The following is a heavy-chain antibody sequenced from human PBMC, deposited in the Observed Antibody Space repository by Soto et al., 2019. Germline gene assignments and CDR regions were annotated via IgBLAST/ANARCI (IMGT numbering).Heavy chain of an antibody. CDR2: ISGSGGST. D-gene: IGHD3-22*01. J-gene: IGHJ4*02. V-gene: IGHV3-23*01. Sequence: EVQLLESGGGLVQPGGSLRLSCAASGFTFSSYAMSWVRQAPGKGLEWVSAISGSGGSTYYADSVKGRFTISRDNSKNXLYLQMNSLRAEDTAVYYCAKDIRGYYESSGDPDYWGQGTLVTVSS. CDR3: AKDIRGYYESSGDPDY. CDR1: GFTFSSYA.